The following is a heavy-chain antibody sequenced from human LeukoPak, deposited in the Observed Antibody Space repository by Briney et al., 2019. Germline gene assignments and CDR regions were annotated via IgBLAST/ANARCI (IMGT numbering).Heavy chain of an antibody. J-gene: IGHJ4*02. Sequence: PGGSLRLSCAASGFTFSSYSLNWVRQAPGKGLEWVSSISSSSSYIYYADSVKGRFTISRDNAKNSLYLQMNSLRAEDTAVYYCASTYSSSWYEDYWGQGTLVTVSS. CDR2: ISSSSSYI. V-gene: IGHV3-21*01. D-gene: IGHD6-13*01. CDR3: ASTYSSSWYEDY. CDR1: GFTFSSYS.